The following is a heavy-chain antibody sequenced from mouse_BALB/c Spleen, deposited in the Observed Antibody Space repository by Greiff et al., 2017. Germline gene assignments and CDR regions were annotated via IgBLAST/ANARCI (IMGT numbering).Heavy chain of an antibody. Sequence: EVQLKQSGPELVKPGASVKISCKASGYTFTDYNMHWVKQSHGKSLEWIGYIYPYNGGTGYNQKFKSKATLTVDNSSSTAYMELSSLTSEDSAVYYCAKGKYGNDYFDYWGQGTTLTVSS. CDR3: AKGKYGNDYFDY. CDR1: GYTFTDYN. D-gene: IGHD2-10*02. V-gene: IGHV1S29*02. CDR2: IYPYNGGT. J-gene: IGHJ2*01.